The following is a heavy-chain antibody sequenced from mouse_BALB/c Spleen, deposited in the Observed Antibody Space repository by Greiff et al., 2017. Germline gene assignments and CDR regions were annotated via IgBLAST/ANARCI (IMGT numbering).Heavy chain of an antibody. CDR2: IWAGGST. V-gene: IGHV2-9*02. D-gene: IGHD4-1*01. CDR1: GFSLTSYG. Sequence: VKLMESGPGLVAPSQSLSITCTVSGFSLTSYGVHWVRQPPGKGLEWLGVIWAGGSTNYNSALMSRLSISKDNSKSQVFLKMNSLQTDDTAMYYCAREWERYFDVWGAGTTVTVSS. J-gene: IGHJ1*01. CDR3: AREWERYFDV.